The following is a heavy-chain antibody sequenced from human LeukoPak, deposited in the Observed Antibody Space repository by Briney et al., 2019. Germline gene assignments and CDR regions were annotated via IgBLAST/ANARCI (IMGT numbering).Heavy chain of an antibody. CDR3: ARSYYYDSSGNRADAFDF. J-gene: IGHJ3*01. CDR1: GFTVSSNY. V-gene: IGHV3-53*01. Sequence: GGSLRLSCAASGFTVSSNYMSWVRQAPGKGLEWVSVIYSGGSTYYADSVKGRFTISRDNSKNTLFLQMNSLRAEDTAIYYCARSYYYDSSGNRADAFDFWGQGTMVTVSS. D-gene: IGHD3-22*01. CDR2: IYSGGST.